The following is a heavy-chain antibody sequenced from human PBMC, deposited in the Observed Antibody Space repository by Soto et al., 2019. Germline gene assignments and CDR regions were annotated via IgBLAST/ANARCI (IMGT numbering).Heavy chain of an antibody. Sequence: QVRLVESGGGVVQAGRSLRLSCEASGSTFRDYGMNWVRQAPGKGLEWVGVILYDGSESYYADSVKGRFSFSRDNSNNILYLQMNSLRTEDTAVYYCVKGGPEAGRDFDYWGQGTLVTVSS. J-gene: IGHJ4*02. D-gene: IGHD6-19*01. CDR1: GSTFRDYG. CDR3: VKGGPEAGRDFDY. CDR2: ILYDGSES. V-gene: IGHV3-30*18.